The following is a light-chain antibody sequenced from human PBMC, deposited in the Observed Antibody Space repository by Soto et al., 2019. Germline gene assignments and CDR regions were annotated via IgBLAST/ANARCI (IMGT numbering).Light chain of an antibody. CDR2: DVS. CDR1: SSDVGGYNY. Sequence: QSVLTQPASVSGSPGQSITISCTGTSSDVGGYNYVSWYQQHPGKAPKLMIYDVSNRPSGVSNSFSGSKSGNTASLTSSGLQAEDEADYYCSSYTSSSTVVFGGGTKLTVL. J-gene: IGLJ2*01. V-gene: IGLV2-14*01. CDR3: SSYTSSSTVV.